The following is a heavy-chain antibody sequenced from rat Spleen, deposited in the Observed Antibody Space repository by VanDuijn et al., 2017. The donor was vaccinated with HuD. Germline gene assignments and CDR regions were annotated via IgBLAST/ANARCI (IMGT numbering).Heavy chain of an antibody. CDR1: GFTFSDYY. Sequence: EVQLVESGGGLVQPGRSLKLSCVASGFTFSDYYMAWVRQAPKKGLEWVASISYEGSATYYGDSVKGRFTISRENAKSILYLQMNSLRSEDTATYYCVRLGDTHYGYNPLDAWGQGASVTVSS. D-gene: IGHD1-9*01. CDR3: VRLGDTHYGYNPLDA. CDR2: ISYEGSAT. J-gene: IGHJ4*01. V-gene: IGHV5-22*01.